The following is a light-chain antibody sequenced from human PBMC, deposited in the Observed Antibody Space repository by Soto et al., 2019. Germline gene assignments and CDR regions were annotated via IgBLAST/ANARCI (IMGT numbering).Light chain of an antibody. CDR3: QQLNNYPRT. CDR1: QGISSY. CDR2: TAS. J-gene: IGKJ1*01. V-gene: IGKV1-9*01. Sequence: DIQLTQSPSFLSASVGDRVTITCRASQGISSYLAWYTLKPGKAPKLLISTASTLQSGVPSRVGGIVSGTEFTLTISSLQPEELATDDGQQLNNYPRTFGQGTKVDIK.